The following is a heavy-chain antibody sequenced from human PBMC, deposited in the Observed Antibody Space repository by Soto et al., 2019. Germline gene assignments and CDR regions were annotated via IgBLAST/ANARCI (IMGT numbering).Heavy chain of an antibody. Sequence: EVQLVESGGGLVKPGGSLRLSCAASGFTFSSYSMNWVRQAPGKGLEWVSSISSSSSYIYYADSVKGRFTISRDNAKNSLYLQMNSLRAEDTAVYYCASGPLIRAAAGKGVSGWGQGTLVTVSS. D-gene: IGHD6-13*01. J-gene: IGHJ4*02. CDR3: ASGPLIRAAAGKGVSG. V-gene: IGHV3-21*01. CDR2: ISSSSSYI. CDR1: GFTFSSYS.